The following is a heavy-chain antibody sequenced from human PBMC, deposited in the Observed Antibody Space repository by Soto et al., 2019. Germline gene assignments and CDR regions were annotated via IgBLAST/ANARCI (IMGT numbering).Heavy chain of an antibody. D-gene: IGHD3-9*01. V-gene: IGHV2-5*02. CDR2: IYWDDDK. Sequence: QITLKESGPTLVKPTQTLTLTCTFSGFSLSTSGVGVGWIRQPPGKALEWLALIYWDDDKRYSPYLKSRLTSTKDTSKNQVVLTRTNMDPVDTATYYCAHSPLRYFDWGEFEYWGQGTLVTVSS. CDR3: AHSPLRYFDWGEFEY. J-gene: IGHJ4*02. CDR1: GFSLSTSGVG.